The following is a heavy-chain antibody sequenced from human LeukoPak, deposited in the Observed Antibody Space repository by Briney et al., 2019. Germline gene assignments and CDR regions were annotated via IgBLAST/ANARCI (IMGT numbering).Heavy chain of an antibody. Sequence: PSETLSLTCTVSGGYISSYYWSWIRQPPGKGLEWIGYIYYSGSTNYNPSLQSRVTISVDTSKNQFSLKLSSVTAADTAVYYCARDRYYYDSSGWNWFDPWGQGTLVTVSS. CDR3: ARDRYYYDSSGWNWFDP. V-gene: IGHV4-59*01. J-gene: IGHJ5*02. D-gene: IGHD3-22*01. CDR1: GGYISSYY. CDR2: IYYSGST.